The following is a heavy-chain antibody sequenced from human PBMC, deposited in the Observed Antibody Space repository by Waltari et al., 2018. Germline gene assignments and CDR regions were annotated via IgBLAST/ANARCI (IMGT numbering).Heavy chain of an antibody. CDR3: ARPQGGYSYGHGGFDY. D-gene: IGHD5-18*01. J-gene: IGHJ4*02. CDR1: GGSFSGYY. Sequence: QVQLQQWGAGLLKPSETLSLTCAVYGGSFSGYYWSWIRQPPGKGLEWIGEINHSGRTNYTPSLKSRVTISVDTSKNQFSLKLSSVTAADTAVYYCARPQGGYSYGHGGFDYWGQGTLVTVSS. V-gene: IGHV4-34*01. CDR2: INHSGRT.